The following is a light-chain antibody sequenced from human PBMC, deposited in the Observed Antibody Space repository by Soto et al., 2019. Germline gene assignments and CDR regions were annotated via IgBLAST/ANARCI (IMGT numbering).Light chain of an antibody. V-gene: IGLV2-14*03. J-gene: IGLJ1*01. CDR2: DVS. CDR1: SSDVGGYNY. Sequence: QSALTQPASVSGSPGQSITISCTGTSSDVGGYNYVSWYQQHPGKAPKLMIYDVSNRPSGVSDRFSGSKSGNTAFLTISGLQAEDEADYYCSSYTSSSPYVFGPGTKVTVL. CDR3: SSYTSSSPYV.